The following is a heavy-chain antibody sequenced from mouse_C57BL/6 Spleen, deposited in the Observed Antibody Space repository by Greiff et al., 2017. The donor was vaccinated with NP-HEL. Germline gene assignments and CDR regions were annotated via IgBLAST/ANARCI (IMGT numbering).Heavy chain of an antibody. D-gene: IGHD2-14*01. J-gene: IGHJ2*01. CDR2: INPNNGGT. CDR3: ARGEEVLGGY. V-gene: IGHV1-26*01. Sequence: VQLQQSGPELVKPGASVKISCKASGYTFTDYYMNWVKQSHGKSLEWIGDINPNNGGTSYNQKFKGKATLTVDKSSSTAYMELRSLTSEDSAVYYCARGEEVLGGYWGQGTTLTVSS. CDR1: GYTFTDYY.